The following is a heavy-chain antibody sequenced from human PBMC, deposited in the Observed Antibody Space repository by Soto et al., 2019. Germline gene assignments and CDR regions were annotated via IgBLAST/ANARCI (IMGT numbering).Heavy chain of an antibody. J-gene: IGHJ3*02. CDR3: AKVNTAMVTDAFDI. Sequence: GGSLRLSCAASGFTFSNYAMGWVRQAPGKGLECVSLLSGSGTSTYYGDSVKGRFTISRDNSKNTMYLQMNSLRAEDTAVYYCAKVNTAMVTDAFDIWGQGTTVTVSS. D-gene: IGHD5-18*01. CDR2: LSGSGTST. CDR1: GFTFSNYA. V-gene: IGHV3-23*01.